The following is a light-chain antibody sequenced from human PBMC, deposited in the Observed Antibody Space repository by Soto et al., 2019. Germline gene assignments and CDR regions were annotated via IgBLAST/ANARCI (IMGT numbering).Light chain of an antibody. V-gene: IGLV2-14*01. CDR3: SSYTSSSTLV. J-gene: IGLJ1*01. CDR1: SSDVGGYNY. CDR2: EVS. Sequence: QSVLTQPASVSGSPGQSITTSCTGTSSDVGGYNYVSWYQQHPGKAPKLMIYEVSNRPSGVSNRFSGSKSGNTASLTISRLQAEDEADYYCSSYTSSSTLVFGTGTKVTVL.